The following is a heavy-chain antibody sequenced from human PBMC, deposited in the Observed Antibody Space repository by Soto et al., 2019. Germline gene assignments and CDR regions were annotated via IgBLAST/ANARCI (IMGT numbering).Heavy chain of an antibody. CDR1: GFTFSNAW. CDR3: TTDRLWGNDAFDI. V-gene: IGHV3-15*01. J-gene: IGHJ3*02. D-gene: IGHD7-27*01. Sequence: GGSLRLSCAASGFTFSNAWMSWVRQAPGKGLEWVGRIKSKTDGGTTDYAAPVKGRFTISRDDSKNTLYLQMNSLKTEDTAVYYCTTDRLWGNDAFDIWGQGTMVTVSS. CDR2: IKSKTDGGTT.